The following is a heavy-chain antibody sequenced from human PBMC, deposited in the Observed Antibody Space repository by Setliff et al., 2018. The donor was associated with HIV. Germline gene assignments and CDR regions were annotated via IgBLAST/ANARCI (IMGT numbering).Heavy chain of an antibody. V-gene: IGHV1-8*02. J-gene: IGHJ3*01. D-gene: IGHD2-2*01. CDR1: GYTFTTYD. Sequence: ASVKVSCKASGYTFTTYDINWVRQATGQGLEWMGWMNPNSGNTGYAERFQGRVTMTRDTSISTVYMELTSLRSEDMAVYYCARGLRQKRSTSDVFDVWGQGTMVTVSS. CDR3: ARGLRQKRSTSDVFDV. CDR2: MNPNSGNT.